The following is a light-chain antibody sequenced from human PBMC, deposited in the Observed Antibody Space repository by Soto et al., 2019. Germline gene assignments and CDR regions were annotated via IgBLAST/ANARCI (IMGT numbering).Light chain of an antibody. CDR2: DAS. CDR1: QSVSGY. J-gene: IGKJ1*01. CDR3: QQRGTWPT. Sequence: TQSPATLSLSPGERATLSCRASQSVSGYLAWYQQKPGQAPRLLIYDASSRAKGIPARFTGSGSGTDFSLTISSLEPEDFAVYYCQQRGTWPTFGQGTKVDIK. V-gene: IGKV3-11*01.